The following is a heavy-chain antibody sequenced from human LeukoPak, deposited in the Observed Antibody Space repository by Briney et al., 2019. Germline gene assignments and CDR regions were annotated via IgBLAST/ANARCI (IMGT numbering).Heavy chain of an antibody. CDR3: ARERGDDFGETEEYYYGMDV. Sequence: ASVKVSCKASGGTFSSYAISWVRQAPGQGLEWMGRIIPILGIANYAQKFQGRVTITADKSTSTAYMELSSLRSEDTAVYYCARERGDDFGETEEYYYGMDVWGQGTTVTVSS. D-gene: IGHD3-10*01. CDR2: IIPILGIA. CDR1: GGTFSSYA. J-gene: IGHJ6*02. V-gene: IGHV1-69*04.